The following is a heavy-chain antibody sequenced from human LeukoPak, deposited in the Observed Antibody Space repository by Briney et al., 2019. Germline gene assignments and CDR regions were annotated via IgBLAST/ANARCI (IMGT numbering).Heavy chain of an antibody. J-gene: IGHJ6*03. D-gene: IGHD6-19*01. CDR3: ARDHLSSGSSPNYYYYYYYMDV. CDR2: INSDGSST. CDR1: GFTFSNYW. V-gene: IGHV3-74*01. Sequence: PGGSLRLSCAASGFTFSNYWMHWVRQAPGKGLVWVSRINSDGSSTNYADSVKGRFTISRDNAKNTLYLQMNSLRAEDTAVYYCARDHLSSGSSPNYYYYYYYMDVWGKGTTVTISS.